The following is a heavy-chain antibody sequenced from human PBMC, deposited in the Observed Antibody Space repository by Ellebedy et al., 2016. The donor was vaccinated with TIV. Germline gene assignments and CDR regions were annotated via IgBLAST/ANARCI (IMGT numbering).Heavy chain of an antibody. V-gene: IGHV4-59*01. D-gene: IGHD2-2*03. CDR3: ARLPHGSVFGYFDY. CDR1: GGSISRYY. J-gene: IGHJ4*02. CDR2: IYSSGYT. Sequence: MPGGSLRLSCSVSGGSISRYYWSWIRPPPGKGLEWIGYIYSSGYTSYNPYLESRVTISLDTSKGQFSLKLTSVTAADTAVYYCARLPHGSVFGYFDYWGQGTLVTVSS.